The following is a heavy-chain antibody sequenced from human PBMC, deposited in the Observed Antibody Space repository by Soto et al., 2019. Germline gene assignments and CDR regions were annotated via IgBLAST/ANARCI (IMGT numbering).Heavy chain of an antibody. J-gene: IGHJ6*02. CDR3: ARDSLWFGELLTYYYGMDV. CDR1: GGSISSGDYY. D-gene: IGHD3-10*01. Sequence: SETLSLTCTVSGGSISSGDYYWSWIRQPPGKGLEWIGYIYYSGSTYYNPSLKSRVTISVDTSKNQFSLKLSSVTAADTAVYYCARDSLWFGELLTYYYGMDVWGQGTTVTVSS. V-gene: IGHV4-30-4*01. CDR2: IYYSGST.